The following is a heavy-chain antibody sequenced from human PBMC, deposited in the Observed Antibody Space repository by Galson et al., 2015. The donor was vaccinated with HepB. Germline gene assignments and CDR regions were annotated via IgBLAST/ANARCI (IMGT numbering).Heavy chain of an antibody. CDR2: IFHSGST. D-gene: IGHD2-15*01. CDR3: ARAQRYCSGGSCYPFYFDS. CDR1: GGSISSGGNY. Sequence: LSLTCGVSGGSISSGGNYWTWIRQPPGKGLEWIGYIFHSGSTFYNPSLNRRVTLSIDRSKNEFSLKLNSVTAADTAVYCCARAQRYCSGGSCYPFYFDSWGQVTLVPVS. V-gene: IGHV4-30-2*01. J-gene: IGHJ4*02.